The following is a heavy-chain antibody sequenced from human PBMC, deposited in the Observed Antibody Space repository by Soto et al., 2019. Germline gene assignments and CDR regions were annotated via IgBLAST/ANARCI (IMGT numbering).Heavy chain of an antibody. Sequence: QVQLVESGGGVVQPGRSLRLSCAASGLTFSSYGMHWVRQAPGKGLEWVAVIWYDGSNKYYADSVKGRFTIYRDNSKNTLYLQMNSLRAEDTAVYYCAREAYYYDSSGSTYFDYWGQGNLVTVSS. CDR3: AREAYYYDSSGSTYFDY. J-gene: IGHJ4*02. CDR1: GLTFSSYG. V-gene: IGHV3-33*01. D-gene: IGHD3-22*01. CDR2: IWYDGSNK.